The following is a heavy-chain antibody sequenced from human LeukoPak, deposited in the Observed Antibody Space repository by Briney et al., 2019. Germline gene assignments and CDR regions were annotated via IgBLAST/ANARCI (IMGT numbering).Heavy chain of an antibody. Sequence: GGSLRHSCAASGFTVSSNYMSWVRQAPGKGLEWVSVIYSGGSTYYADSVKGRFTISRDNSKNTLYLQMNSLRAEDTAVYYCASGGYYYYYGMDVWGQGTTVTVSS. J-gene: IGHJ6*02. CDR2: IYSGGST. CDR1: GFTVSSNY. D-gene: IGHD2-15*01. V-gene: IGHV3-53*01. CDR3: ASGGYYYYYGMDV.